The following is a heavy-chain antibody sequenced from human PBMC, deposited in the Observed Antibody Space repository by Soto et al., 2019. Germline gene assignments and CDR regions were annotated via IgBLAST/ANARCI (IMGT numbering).Heavy chain of an antibody. J-gene: IGHJ6*02. CDR1: GYSFTSYW. D-gene: IGHD3-22*01. Sequence: PGESLKISCKGSGYSFTSYWISWVRQMPGKGLEWMGRIDPSGSYTNYSPSFQGHVTISADKSISTAYLQCSSLKASDTAMYYCAVDYYDSSGYRLGYYYYGMDVWGQGTTATVSS. CDR2: IDPSGSYT. CDR3: AVDYYDSSGYRLGYYYYGMDV. V-gene: IGHV5-10-1*01.